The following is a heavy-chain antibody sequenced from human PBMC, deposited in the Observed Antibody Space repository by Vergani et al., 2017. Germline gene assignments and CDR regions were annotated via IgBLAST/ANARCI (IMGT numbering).Heavy chain of an antibody. CDR2: ISSSSSYI. J-gene: IGHJ4*02. V-gene: IGHV3-21*01. CDR3: ARDYTDDSSGYAHDIVDY. D-gene: IGHD3-22*01. CDR1: GFTFSSYS. Sequence: EVQLVESGGGLVKPGGSLRLSCAASGFTFSSYSMNWVRQAPGKGLEWVSSISSSSSYIYYADSVKGRFTISRDNAKNSLYLQMNSLRAEDTAVYYCARDYTDDSSGYAHDIVDYWGQGTLVTVSS.